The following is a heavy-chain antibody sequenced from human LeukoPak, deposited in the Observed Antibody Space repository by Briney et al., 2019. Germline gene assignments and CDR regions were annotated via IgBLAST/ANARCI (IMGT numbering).Heavy chain of an antibody. J-gene: IGHJ6*02. V-gene: IGHV1-8*01. CDR2: MNPNSGNT. D-gene: IGHD6-13*01. CDR1: GYTFTSYD. CDR3: ARENKYSSSWTGFYYYYGMDV. Sequence: ASVKVSCKASGYTFTSYDINWVRQATGQGLEWMGWMNPNSGNTGYAQKFQGRVTMTRNTSISTVYMELSSLRSEDTAVYYCARENKYSSSWTGFYYYYGMDVWGQGTTVTVSS.